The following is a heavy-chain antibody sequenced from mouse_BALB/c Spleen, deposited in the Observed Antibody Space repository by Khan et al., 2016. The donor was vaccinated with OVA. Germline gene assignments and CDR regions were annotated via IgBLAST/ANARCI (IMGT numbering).Heavy chain of an antibody. V-gene: IGHV2-3*01. J-gene: IGHJ3*01. CDR2: IWGDGST. Sequence: QVRLQQSGPGLVAPSHSLSITCTVSGFSLTSYGVGWVRQPPGKGLEWLGVIWGDGSTNYHSALISRLNINKDNSKSQVFLKLNSLQTDDTATYYCALYYYGRAWFAYWGQGTLVTVSA. D-gene: IGHD1-1*01. CDR3: ALYYYGRAWFAY. CDR1: GFSLTSYG.